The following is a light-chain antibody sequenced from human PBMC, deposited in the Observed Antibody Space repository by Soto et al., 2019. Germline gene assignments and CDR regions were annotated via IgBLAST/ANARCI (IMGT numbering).Light chain of an antibody. CDR2: LGS. CDR1: QSVLYSSNNKNY. Sequence: DIVMTQSPDSLAVSLGERATINFRSSQSVLYSSNNKNYLAWYLQKPGQSPQLLIYLGSNRASGVPDRFSGSGSGTDFTLKISRVEAEDVGVYYCMQALQTFTFGQGTRLEIK. J-gene: IGKJ5*01. V-gene: IGKV2-28*01. CDR3: MQALQTFT.